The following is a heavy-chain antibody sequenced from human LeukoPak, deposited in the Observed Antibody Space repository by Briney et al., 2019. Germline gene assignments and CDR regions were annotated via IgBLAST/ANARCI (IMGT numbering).Heavy chain of an antibody. CDR3: ARDGIRYLESPRWFDP. Sequence: GGSLRLSCAASGFTFSSYSMNWVRQAPGKGLEWVAVISYDGSNKYYADSVKGRFTISRDNSKNTLYLQMNSLRAEDTAVYYCARDGIRYLESPRWFDPWGQGTLVTVSS. CDR1: GFTFSSYS. V-gene: IGHV3-30*03. CDR2: ISYDGSNK. D-gene: IGHD5-24*01. J-gene: IGHJ5*02.